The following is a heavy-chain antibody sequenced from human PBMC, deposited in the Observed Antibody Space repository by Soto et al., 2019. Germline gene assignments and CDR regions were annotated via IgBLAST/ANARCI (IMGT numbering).Heavy chain of an antibody. CDR3: AKGSGSFFLYYFDT. Sequence: EVVLLESGGALVQPGGSLRLSCAASGFTFGNYAMNWVRQAPGKGLGWVSSITPDGTNKYIADSEKGRLTGSRDNSKNTLYLEINRLRAEDTAVYSWAKGSGSFFLYYFDTWGQGTQVIVSS. D-gene: IGHD1-26*01. J-gene: IGHJ4*02. V-gene: IGHV3-23*01. CDR1: GFTFGNYA. CDR2: ITPDGTNK.